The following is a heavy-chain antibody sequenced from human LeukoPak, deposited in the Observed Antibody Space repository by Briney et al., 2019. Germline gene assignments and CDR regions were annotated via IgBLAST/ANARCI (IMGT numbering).Heavy chain of an antibody. CDR2: ISWNSGSI. CDR1: GFTFDDYA. D-gene: IGHD3-22*01. CDR3: AKDLLPNNGPEFDY. Sequence: GRSLRLSCAASGFTFDDYAMHWVRQAPGKGLEWDSGISWNSGSIGYADSVKGRFTISSDNAKNSLYLQMNSLRAEDTALYYCAKDLLPNNGPEFDYWGQGTLVTVSS. J-gene: IGHJ4*02. V-gene: IGHV3-9*01.